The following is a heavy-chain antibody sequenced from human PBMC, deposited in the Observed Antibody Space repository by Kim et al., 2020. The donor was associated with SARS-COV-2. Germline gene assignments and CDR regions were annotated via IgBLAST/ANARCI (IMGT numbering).Heavy chain of an antibody. CDR1: GFTFSSYW. Sequence: GGSLRLSCAASGFTFSSYWMSWVRQAPGKGLEWVANIKQDGSEKYYVDSVKGRFTISRDNAKNSLYLQMNSLRAEDTAVYYCARATYILTGYYPYYYYYGMDVWGQGTTVTVSS. CDR2: IKQDGSEK. D-gene: IGHD3-9*01. CDR3: ARATYILTGYYPYYYYYGMDV. V-gene: IGHV3-7*01. J-gene: IGHJ6*02.